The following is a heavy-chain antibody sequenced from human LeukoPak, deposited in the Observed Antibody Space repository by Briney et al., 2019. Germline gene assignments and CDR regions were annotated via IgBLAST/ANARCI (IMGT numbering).Heavy chain of an antibody. CDR2: IYYSGST. Sequence: SETLSLTCTVSGGSISSSNCYWGWIRQPPGKGLEWIGSIYYSGSTYYNPSLKSRVTISVDTSKNQFSLKLSSVTAADTAVYYCARSYCSGGSCYSHYYYYMDVWGKGTTVTVSS. D-gene: IGHD2-15*01. V-gene: IGHV4-39*07. CDR1: GGSISSSNCY. J-gene: IGHJ6*03. CDR3: ARSYCSGGSCYSHYYYYMDV.